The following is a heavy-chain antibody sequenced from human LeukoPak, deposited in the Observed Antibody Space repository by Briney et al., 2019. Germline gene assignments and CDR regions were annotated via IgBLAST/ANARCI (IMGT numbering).Heavy chain of an antibody. D-gene: IGHD3-22*01. V-gene: IGHV4-4*02. CDR3: ARDPVNYYDSSGPLFDI. J-gene: IGHJ3*02. Sequence: PSGTLSLTCAVSGGSISSSNWWSWVRQPPGKGLEWIGEIYHSGSTNYNPSLKSRVTVSVDKSKNQFSLKLSSVTAADTAVYYCARDPVNYYDSSGPLFDIWGQGTMVTASS. CDR1: GGSISSSNW. CDR2: IYHSGST.